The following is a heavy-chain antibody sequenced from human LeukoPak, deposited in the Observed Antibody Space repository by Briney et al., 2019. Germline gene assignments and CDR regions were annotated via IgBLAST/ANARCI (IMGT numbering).Heavy chain of an antibody. CDR3: ARAPQAVLIDTYG. J-gene: IGHJ4*02. V-gene: IGHV3-66*01. Sequence: GGSLRLSCTASGFIVTNNYINWVRQAPGKGLEWVSLVYSGGSTYYADSVKGRFTISRDNSKNMVYLQMNSLRAEDTAMYYCARAPQAVLIDTYGWAQETLVTVSS. CDR1: GFIVTNNY. CDR2: VYSGGST. D-gene: IGHD2-8*01.